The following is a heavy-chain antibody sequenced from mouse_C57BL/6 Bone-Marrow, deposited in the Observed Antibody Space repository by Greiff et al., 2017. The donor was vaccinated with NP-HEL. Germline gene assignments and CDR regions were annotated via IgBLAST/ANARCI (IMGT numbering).Heavy chain of an antibody. CDR2: ISYDGSN. CDR1: GYSITSGYY. D-gene: IGHD2-14*01. J-gene: IGHJ4*01. V-gene: IGHV3-6*01. CDR3: ARGGTEDAMDY. Sequence: EVQLQESGPGLVKPSQSLSLTCSVTGYSITSGYYWNWIRQFPGNKLEWMGYISYDGSNNYNPSLKNRISITRDTSKNQFFLKLNSVTTEDTATYYCARGGTEDAMDYWGQGTSVTVSS.